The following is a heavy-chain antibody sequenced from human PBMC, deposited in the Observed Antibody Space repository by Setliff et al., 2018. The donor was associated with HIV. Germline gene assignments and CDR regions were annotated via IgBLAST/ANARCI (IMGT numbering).Heavy chain of an antibody. CDR3: ARDLRFDP. CDR2: ISHTGDTDSHSGSA. Sequence: SETLSLTCVVSGASITDSKWWTWVRQAPGKRPEWIGEISHTGDTDSHSGSANYNPSLKSRVTISVDTSKNQFSLKLSSVTAADTAVYYCARDLRFDPWGQGTLVTVSS. CDR1: GASITDSKW. J-gene: IGHJ5*02. V-gene: IGHV4-4*02.